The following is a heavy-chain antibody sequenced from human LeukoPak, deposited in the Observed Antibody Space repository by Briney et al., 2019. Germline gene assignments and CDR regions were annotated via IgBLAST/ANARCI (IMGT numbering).Heavy chain of an antibody. D-gene: IGHD3-10*01. J-gene: IGHJ4*02. CDR3: ARSYGSGSFLDY. CDR1: GGTFSSYA. V-gene: IGHV1-69*05. Sequence: SSVKVSCKASGGTFSSYAITWLRQAPGQGLEWMGRIVSIFGTTHYAQNLQGRATITTDESTGTAYMELSGLRSEDTAVYFCARSYGSGSFLDYWGQGTLVTVSS. CDR2: IVSIFGTT.